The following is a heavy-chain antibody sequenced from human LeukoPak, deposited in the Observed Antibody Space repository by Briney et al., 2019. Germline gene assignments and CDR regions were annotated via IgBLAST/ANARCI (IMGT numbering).Heavy chain of an antibody. CDR2: ISRSGSTI. Sequence: GALRLCCAASGFTFSDYYMSWIRQAPGKGLEWVSYISRSGSTIYYADSVKVRFTISRDNAKNSLYLQMNNLRAEDTAVYYCVRPPYDSSAHPYCYLDLWARGTLVSVSS. D-gene: IGHD3-22*01. CDR1: GFTFSDYY. CDR3: VRPPYDSSAHPYCYLDL. V-gene: IGHV3-11*01. J-gene: IGHJ2*01.